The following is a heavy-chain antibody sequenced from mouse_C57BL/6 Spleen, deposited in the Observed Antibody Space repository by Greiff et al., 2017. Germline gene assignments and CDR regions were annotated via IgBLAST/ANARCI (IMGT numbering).Heavy chain of an antibody. CDR3: ARRGYYGSSYDAMDY. CDR2: IYPGDGDT. Sequence: VQLQQSGAELVKPGASVKISCKASGYAFSSYWMNWVKQRPGKGLEWIGQIYPGDGDTNYNGKFKGKATLTSGKSSSTAYMQLSSLTSEDSEVYFCARRGYYGSSYDAMDYWGQGTSVTVSS. D-gene: IGHD1-1*01. CDR1: GYAFSSYW. V-gene: IGHV1-80*01. J-gene: IGHJ4*01.